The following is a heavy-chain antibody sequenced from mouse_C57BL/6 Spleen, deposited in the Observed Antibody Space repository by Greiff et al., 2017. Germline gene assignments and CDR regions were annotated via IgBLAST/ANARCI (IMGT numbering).Heavy chain of an antibody. CDR1: GYAFTNYL. J-gene: IGHJ3*01. CDR2: INPGSGGT. Sequence: VKVVESGAELVRPGTSVKVSCKASGYAFTNYLIEWVKQRPGQGLEWIGVINPGSGGTNYNEKVKGKATLTADKSSSTAYMQLSSLTSEDSAVYFCAMDYDQGFAYWGQGTLVTVSA. D-gene: IGHD2-4*01. V-gene: IGHV1-54*01. CDR3: AMDYDQGFAY.